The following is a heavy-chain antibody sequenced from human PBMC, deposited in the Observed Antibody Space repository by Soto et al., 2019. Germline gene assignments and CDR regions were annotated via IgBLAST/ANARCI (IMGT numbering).Heavy chain of an antibody. CDR2: IYPGDSDT. CDR1: GYSFTSYW. V-gene: IGHV5-51*01. D-gene: IGHD2-15*01. CDR3: ARLAYCSGGSCPPPYYYYYGMDV. J-gene: IGHJ6*02. Sequence: GESLKISCKGSGYSFTSYWIGWVSQMPGKGLEWMGIIYPGDSDTRYSPSFQGQVTISADKSISTAYLQWSSLKASDTAMYYCARLAYCSGGSCPPPYYYYYGMDVWGQGTTVTVSS.